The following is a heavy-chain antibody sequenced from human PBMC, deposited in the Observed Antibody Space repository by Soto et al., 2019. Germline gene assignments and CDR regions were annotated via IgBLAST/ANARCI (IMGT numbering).Heavy chain of an antibody. CDR1: GFTFSDYY. Sequence: QVQLVESGGGLVKPGGSLRLSCAASGFTFSDYYMSWIRQAPGKGLEWGSYISSSGSTIYYADTVKGRSTISRDNAKNSLYLQMNSLRAEDTAVYYCARDGSDYGDYLDAFDIWGQGTMVTVSS. CDR3: ARDGSDYGDYLDAFDI. V-gene: IGHV3-11*01. D-gene: IGHD4-17*01. J-gene: IGHJ3*02. CDR2: ISSSGSTI.